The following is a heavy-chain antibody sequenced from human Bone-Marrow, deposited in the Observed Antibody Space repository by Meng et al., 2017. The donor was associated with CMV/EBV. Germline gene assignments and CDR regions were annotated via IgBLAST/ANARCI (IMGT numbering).Heavy chain of an antibody. D-gene: IGHD6-13*01. J-gene: IGHJ4*02. Sequence: LSLTCAASGFTFDDYAMHWVRQAPGKGLEWVSGISWNSGSIGYADSVKGRFTISRDNAKNSLYLQMNSLRAEDMALYYCARGWYSSSWFLDYWGQGTLVTVSS. V-gene: IGHV3-9*03. CDR3: ARGWYSSSWFLDY. CDR1: GFTFDDYA. CDR2: ISWNSGSI.